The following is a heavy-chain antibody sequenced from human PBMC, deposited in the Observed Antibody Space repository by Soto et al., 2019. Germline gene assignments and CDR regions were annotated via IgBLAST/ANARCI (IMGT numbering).Heavy chain of an antibody. J-gene: IGHJ6*02. D-gene: IGHD2-15*01. V-gene: IGHV1-18*01. CDR2: ISAYNGKA. Sequence: ASVKVSCKTSGYTFISHGITWVRQAPGQGLQWMGWISAYNGKADHAQKFQGRVTMTTDESTSTAYMELSSLRSEDTAVYYCARPRVAATQVNYYGMDVWGQGTTVTVSS. CDR1: GYTFISHG. CDR3: ARPRVAATQVNYYGMDV.